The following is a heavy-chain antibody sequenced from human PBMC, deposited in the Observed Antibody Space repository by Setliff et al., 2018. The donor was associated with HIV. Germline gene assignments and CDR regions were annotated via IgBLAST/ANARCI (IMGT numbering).Heavy chain of an antibody. CDR2: ISYDGSNK. CDR3: ARLDFFDSSTYPPYDS. V-gene: IGHV3-30-3*01. J-gene: IGHJ4*02. Sequence: GESPKISCAASGFTFSNYAMHWVRQAPGKGLEWVAVISYDGSNKYYADSVKGRFTISRDNSKNTLYLQMNSLRVEDTAVYYCARLDFFDSSTYPPYDSWGQGTLVTVSS. CDR1: GFTFSNYA. D-gene: IGHD3-22*01.